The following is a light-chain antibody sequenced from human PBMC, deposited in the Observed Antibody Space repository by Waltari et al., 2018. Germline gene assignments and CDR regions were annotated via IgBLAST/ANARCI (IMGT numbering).Light chain of an antibody. J-gene: IGKJ1*01. Sequence: AIRMTQSPSSISASTGNRVTIPCRSHLSISRYIACYQQKPGKAPNILIYAASTLQSGLPSRLSGSESRTDFTLTISCLQSEDFATLCCQQYYTYPWTFGQGTKVEVK. CDR3: QQYYTYPWT. V-gene: IGKV1-8*01. CDR2: AAS. CDR1: LSISRY.